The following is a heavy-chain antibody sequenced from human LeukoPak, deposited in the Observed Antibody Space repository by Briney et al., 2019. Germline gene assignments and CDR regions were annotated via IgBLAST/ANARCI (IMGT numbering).Heavy chain of an antibody. V-gene: IGHV4-4*07. CDR3: ARGYSFIAARRTNYYYYMDV. D-gene: IGHD6-6*01. J-gene: IGHJ6*03. CDR2: IYTSGST. CDR1: GGSISSYY. Sequence: SETLSLTCTVSGGSISSYYWSWIRQPAGKGLEWIGRIYTSGSTNYNPSLKSRVTMSVDTSKNQFSLKLSSVTAADTAVYYCARGYSFIAARRTNYYYYMDVRGKGTTVTVSS.